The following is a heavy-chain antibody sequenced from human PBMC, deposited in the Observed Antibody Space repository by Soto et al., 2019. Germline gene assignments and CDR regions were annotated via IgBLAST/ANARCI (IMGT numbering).Heavy chain of an antibody. J-gene: IGHJ6*02. CDR2: IIPLFGTT. D-gene: IGHD2-15*01. V-gene: IGHV1-69*01. CDR3: ARGLTEGYYGVEV. Sequence: QVQLVQSGAEVKKPGSAVKVSCKASGGAFSSVDISWVRQAPGQGLDWMGGIIPLFGTTNYAEKFQGRGTITADASTSTAFMELSSLTSEDTAVYYCARGLTEGYYGVEVWGQGTTVIVSS. CDR1: GGAFSSVD.